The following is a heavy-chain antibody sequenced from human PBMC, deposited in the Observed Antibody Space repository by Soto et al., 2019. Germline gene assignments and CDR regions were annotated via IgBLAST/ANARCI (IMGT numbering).Heavy chain of an antibody. J-gene: IGHJ2*01. CDR2: INNGGSS. CDR1: GGSFSWYY. D-gene: IGHD3-10*01. V-gene: IGHV4-34*01. Sequence: PSETLSLTCAVYGGSFSWYYWSWIRQPPGKGLEWIGEINNGGSSNYNPSLKSRGSMSVGTSNNQFSLKLTSVTAADTAVYYCARGRGDGYNQNWYFDLWGRGTLVTVSS. CDR3: ARGRGDGYNQNWYFDL.